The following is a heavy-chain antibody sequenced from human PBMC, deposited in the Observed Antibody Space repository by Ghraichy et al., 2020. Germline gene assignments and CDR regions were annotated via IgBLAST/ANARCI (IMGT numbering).Heavy chain of an antibody. J-gene: IGHJ6*02. V-gene: IGHV3-48*03. D-gene: IGHD3-16*01. CDR3: ASLPVFGNFGMGG. CDR1: GFTFSTLE. CDR2: ISTTGDII. Sequence: GGSLRLSCVVSGFTFSTLEMNWVRQAPGRGLEWISYISTTGDIIYYADSVKGRFPISRDNRKKSLFLHLNSLRVEDTAVYYCASLPVFGNFGMGGWGQGTTVAVSS.